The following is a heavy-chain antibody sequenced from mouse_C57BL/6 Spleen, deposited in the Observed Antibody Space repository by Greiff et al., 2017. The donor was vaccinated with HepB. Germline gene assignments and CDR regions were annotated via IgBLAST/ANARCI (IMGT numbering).Heavy chain of an antibody. Sequence: EVQLQQSGTVLARPGASVKMSCKTSGYTFTSYWMHWVKQRPGQGLEWIGAIYPGNSDTSYNQKFKGKAKLTAVTSASTAYMELSSLTNEDSAVYYCTRITTVVATEYFDVWGTGTTVTVSS. V-gene: IGHV1-5*01. D-gene: IGHD1-1*01. CDR1: GYTFTSYW. CDR2: IYPGNSDT. J-gene: IGHJ1*03. CDR3: TRITTVVATEYFDV.